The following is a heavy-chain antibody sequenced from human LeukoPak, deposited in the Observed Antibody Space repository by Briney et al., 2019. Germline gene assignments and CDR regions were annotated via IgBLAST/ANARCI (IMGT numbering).Heavy chain of an antibody. CDR2: ISWNSGSI. D-gene: IGHD1-26*01. V-gene: IGHV3-9*01. J-gene: IGHJ6*02. CDR1: GFTFDDYA. CDR3: AKDRGSGSYHYYYGMDV. Sequence: GGSLRLSCAASGFTFDDYAMHWVRQAPGKGLEWDSGISWNSGSIGYADSVKGRFTISRDNAKNSLYLQMNSLRAEDTALYYCAKDRGSGSYHYYYGMDVWGQGTTVTVSS.